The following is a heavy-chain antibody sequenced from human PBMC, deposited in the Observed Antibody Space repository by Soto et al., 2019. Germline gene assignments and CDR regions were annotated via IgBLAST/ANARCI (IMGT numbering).Heavy chain of an antibody. J-gene: IGHJ6*02. CDR1: GGSISSYY. Sequence: SETLSLTCTVSGGSISSYYWSWIRQPPGKGLEWIGYIYYSGSTNYNPSLKSRVTISVDTSKNQFSLKLSSVTAADTAVYYCARAGYSSGWAYSFNYYYYYGMDVWGQGTTVTVSS. CDR2: IYYSGST. CDR3: ARAGYSSGWAYSFNYYYYYGMDV. D-gene: IGHD6-19*01. V-gene: IGHV4-59*01.